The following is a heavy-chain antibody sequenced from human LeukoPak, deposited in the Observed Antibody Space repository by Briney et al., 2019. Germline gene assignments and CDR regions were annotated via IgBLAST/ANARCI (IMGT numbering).Heavy chain of an antibody. CDR1: GFTFSSYA. CDR2: ISGSGGST. V-gene: IGHV3-23*01. CDR3: AKDSGYDFWSGYPHY. D-gene: IGHD3-3*01. J-gene: IGHJ4*02. Sequence: GGSLRLSCAASGFTFSSYAMSWVRQAPGKGLEWVSAISGSGGSTYYGDSVKGRFTISRDNSKNTLYLQMNSLRAEDTAVYYCAKDSGYDFWSGYPHYWGQGTLVTVSS.